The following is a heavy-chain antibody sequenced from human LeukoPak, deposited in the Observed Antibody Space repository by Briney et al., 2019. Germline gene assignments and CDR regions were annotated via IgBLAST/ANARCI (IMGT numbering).Heavy chain of an antibody. D-gene: IGHD1-26*01. V-gene: IGHV3-23*01. CDR3: AKVRIVGATTGFDY. Sequence: GGSLRLSCAASGFTVSSNYMSWVRQAPGKGLEWVSAISGSGSNTYYADSVKGRFTISRDNSKNTLYLQMNSLRAEDTAVYYCAKVRIVGATTGFDYWGQGTLVTVSS. J-gene: IGHJ4*02. CDR2: ISGSGSNT. CDR1: GFTVSSNY.